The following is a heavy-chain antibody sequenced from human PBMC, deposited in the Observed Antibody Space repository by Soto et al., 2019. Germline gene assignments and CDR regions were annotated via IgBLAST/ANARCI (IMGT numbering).Heavy chain of an antibody. J-gene: IGHJ4*02. CDR3: AKAASGYSSSWCDY. D-gene: IGHD6-13*01. CDR2: ISGSGGST. CDR1: GFTFSSYA. V-gene: IGHV3-23*01. Sequence: GGSLRLFCAASGFTFSSYAMRWVRQAPGEGMEWVSAISGSGGSTYYADSVKGRFTISRDNTKNTLYLQMNSLRDEDTAVYYCAKAASGYSSSWCDYWGQGTLVTVSS.